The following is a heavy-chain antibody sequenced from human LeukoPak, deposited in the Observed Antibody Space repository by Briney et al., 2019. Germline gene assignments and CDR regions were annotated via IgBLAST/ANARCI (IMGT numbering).Heavy chain of an antibody. V-gene: IGHV4-4*07. J-gene: IGHJ4*02. CDR2: IYSSGST. D-gene: IGHD6-25*01. CDR1: GGSISSYY. CDR3: AREAAAGDFDY. Sequence: SETLSLTCTVSGGSISSYYWSWIRQPAGKGLEWIGRIYSSGSTNYNPSLKSRVTMSVDTSKNQFSLKLGSVTAADTAVYYCAREAAAGDFDYWGQGTLVTVSS.